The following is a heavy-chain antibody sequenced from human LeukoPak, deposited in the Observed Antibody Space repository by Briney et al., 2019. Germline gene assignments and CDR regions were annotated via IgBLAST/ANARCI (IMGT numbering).Heavy chain of an antibody. J-gene: IGHJ5*02. CDR3: ARMPGPAWFDP. CDR2: IYYSGST. D-gene: IGHD2-2*01. CDR1: GGSISSYY. V-gene: IGHV4-59*08. Sequence: KSSETLSLTCTVSGGSISSYYWSWIRQPPGKGLEWIGYIYYSGSTNYNPSLKSRVTISVDTSKNQFSLKLSSVTAADTAVYYCARMPGPAWFDPWGQGTLVTVSS.